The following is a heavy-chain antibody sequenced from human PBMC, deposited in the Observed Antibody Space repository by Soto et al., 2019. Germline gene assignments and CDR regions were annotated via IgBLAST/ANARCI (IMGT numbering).Heavy chain of an antibody. D-gene: IGHD1-1*01. CDR2: IYPGGVNI. V-gene: IGHV1-46*03. J-gene: IGHJ5*02. CDR3: ARDQSWHDLVCWFDP. Sequence: QVQLVQSGAEVKKPGASVKVSCKAIGYSFTSHYMHWVRQAPGQGLEWMGTIYPGGVNIGYAQKFKGRVTMTKDTSTSTVYIELNSLTSEDTAVYYCARDQSWHDLVCWFDPWCQGTLVTFSS. CDR1: GYSFTSHY.